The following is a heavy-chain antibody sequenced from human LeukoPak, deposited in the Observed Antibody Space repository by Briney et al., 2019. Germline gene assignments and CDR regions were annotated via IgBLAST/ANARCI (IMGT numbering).Heavy chain of an antibody. Sequence: ASVRVSCKASGYTFTGYYMHWVRQAPGQGLEWMGWINPNSGDTNYAQKFQGRVTMTRDTSINTAYMELTRLTSDDTAVYYCARVYSIRSFDYWGQGTLVTVSS. V-gene: IGHV1-2*02. CDR2: INPNSGDT. CDR1: GYTFTGYY. J-gene: IGHJ4*02. D-gene: IGHD2-15*01. CDR3: ARVYSIRSFDY.